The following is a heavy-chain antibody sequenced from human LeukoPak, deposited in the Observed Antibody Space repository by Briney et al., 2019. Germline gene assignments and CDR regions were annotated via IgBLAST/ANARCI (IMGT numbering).Heavy chain of an antibody. V-gene: IGHV3-33*01. CDR1: GFTFNTYG. D-gene: IGHD1-26*01. CDR2: IWYDGSNE. Sequence: PGGSLRLSCAASGFTFNTYGMHWVRQAQGKGLEWVALIWYDGSNENYADSVKGRFTISRDNSRNTLYLQMNGLRGEDTAVYYCARGGLTIAEATASWYLDYWGQGTLVTVSS. CDR3: ARGGLTIAEATASWYLDY. J-gene: IGHJ4*02.